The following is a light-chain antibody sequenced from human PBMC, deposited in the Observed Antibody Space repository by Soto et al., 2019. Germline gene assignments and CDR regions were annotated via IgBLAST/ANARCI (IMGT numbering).Light chain of an antibody. CDR1: QSVRTY. CDR3: QQRTNWPSSA. J-gene: IGKJ5*01. V-gene: IGKV3-11*01. CDR2: DAS. Sequence: EVVLTQSPATLSLSPGERATLSCRASQSVRTYLAWYQQKPGQVPRLLIHDASSRATGIPARFSGSGSGTDFTLTISSLETEDLAVYYCQQRTNWPSSAFGQGTRLETK.